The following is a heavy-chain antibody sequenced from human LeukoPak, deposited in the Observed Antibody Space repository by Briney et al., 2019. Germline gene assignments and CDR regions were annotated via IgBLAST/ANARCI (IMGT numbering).Heavy chain of an antibody. CDR1: GFTFSTFA. CDR3: ARAAGQLTGPNDY. V-gene: IGHV3-21*01. D-gene: IGHD6-13*01. J-gene: IGHJ4*02. Sequence: GGSLRLSCAASGFTFSTFAMIWVRQPPGKGLEWVSSISSSSSYIYYADSVKGRFTISRDNAKNSLYLQMNSLRAEDTAVYYCARAAGQLTGPNDYWGQGTLVTVSS. CDR2: ISSSSSYI.